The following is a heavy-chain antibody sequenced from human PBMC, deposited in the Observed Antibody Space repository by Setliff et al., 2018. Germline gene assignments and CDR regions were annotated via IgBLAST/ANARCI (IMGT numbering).Heavy chain of an antibody. CDR2: IYTSGST. CDR3: AGKGISALSGAFDM. J-gene: IGHJ3*02. Sequence: SETLSLTCTVSGGSISNYYWSWIRQPAGKGLEWIGRIYTSGSTNYNPSLKSRVTMSVDTSKNQFSLKLSSVTAADTAVYYRAGKGISALSGAFDMWGQGTMVTVSS. V-gene: IGHV4-4*07. D-gene: IGHD1-26*01. CDR1: GGSISNYY.